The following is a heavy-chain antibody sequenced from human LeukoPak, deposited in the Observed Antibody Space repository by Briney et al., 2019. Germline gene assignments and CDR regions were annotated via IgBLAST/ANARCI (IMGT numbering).Heavy chain of an antibody. V-gene: IGHV4-38-2*01. CDR3: ASISNDYDYVWGSYRPGYYYYYMDV. CDR1: GFTFSSYV. J-gene: IGHJ6*03. Sequence: PGGSLRLSCAASGFTFSSYVMHWVRQPPGKGLKWIGSIHYSGSTNYNPSLKSRVTISVDKSKNQFSLKLSSVTAADTAVYYCASISNDYDYVWGSYRPGYYYYYMDVWGKGTTVTISS. D-gene: IGHD3-16*02. CDR2: IHYSGST.